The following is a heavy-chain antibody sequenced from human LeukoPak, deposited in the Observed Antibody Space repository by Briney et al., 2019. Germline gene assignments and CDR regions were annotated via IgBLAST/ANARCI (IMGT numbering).Heavy chain of an antibody. V-gene: IGHV3-74*01. Sequence: GGSLRLSFAASGFTFRSYWMHWVRQAPGKGLEWVSRVIRDGSFTNYADSVKGRFTISRDNAKNTLYLQMSSLRAEDTAVYFCVRDGDDFNFDYWGQGSLVTVSS. J-gene: IGHJ4*02. CDR2: VIRDGSFT. CDR1: GFTFRSYW. D-gene: IGHD5-24*01. CDR3: VRDGDDFNFDY.